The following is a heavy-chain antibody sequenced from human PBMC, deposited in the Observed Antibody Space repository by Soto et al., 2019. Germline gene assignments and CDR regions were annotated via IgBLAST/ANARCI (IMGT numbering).Heavy chain of an antibody. D-gene: IGHD1-26*01. J-gene: IGHJ6*02. CDR1: GFAFSNFH. Sequence: EMQVLESGGGLVQPGGSLRLSCAASGFAFSNFHMNWFRQAPGKGLQWVATIGGAGNDIHYADSVEGRFTVSRDNSKNTLHLQMDGLRDEDTAIYYCAKRFSDAWEAGMDVWGQGTTVTVSS. V-gene: IGHV3-23*01. CDR3: AKRFSDAWEAGMDV. CDR2: IGGAGNDI.